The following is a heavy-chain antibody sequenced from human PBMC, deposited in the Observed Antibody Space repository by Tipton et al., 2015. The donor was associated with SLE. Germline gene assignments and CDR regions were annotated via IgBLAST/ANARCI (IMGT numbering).Heavy chain of an antibody. V-gene: IGHV4-61*02. CDR2: IYTSGST. J-gene: IGHJ6*03. CDR3: ARGGRLVEGPMDV. CDR1: GGSISSGSYY. Sequence: TLSLTCTVSGGSISSGSYYWSWIRQPAGEGLEWIGRIYTSGSTNYNPSLKSRVTISVDTSKNQFSLKLSSVTAADTAVYYCARGGRLVEGPMDVWGKGTTVTVSS. D-gene: IGHD6-19*01.